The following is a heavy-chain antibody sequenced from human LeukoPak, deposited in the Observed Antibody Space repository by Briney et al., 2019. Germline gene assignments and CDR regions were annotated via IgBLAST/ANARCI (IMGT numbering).Heavy chain of an antibody. J-gene: IGHJ3*02. CDR2: MNPNSGNT. V-gene: IGHV1-8*03. Sequence: GASVTVSCKASGYTFTSYGISWVRHATGQGLEWMGWMNPNSGNTGYAQKFQGRVTITRNTSISTAYMELSSLRSEDTAVYYCARVTVTAFDIWGQGTMVTVSS. CDR1: GYTFTSYG. CDR3: ARVTVTAFDI. D-gene: IGHD4-11*01.